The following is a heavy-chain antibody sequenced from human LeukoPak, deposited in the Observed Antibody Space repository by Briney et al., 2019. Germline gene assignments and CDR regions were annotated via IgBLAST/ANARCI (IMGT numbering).Heavy chain of an antibody. CDR1: GGSFSGYY. CDR3: ARVLYSDAFDI. CDR2: INHSGST. J-gene: IGHJ3*02. V-gene: IGHV4-34*01. Sequence: SETLSLTCAVYGGSFSGYYWSWIRQPPGKGLEWIGEINHSGSTNYNPSLKSRVTISVDTSKNQFSLKLSSVTAADTAVYYCARVLYSDAFDIWGQGTMVTVSS. D-gene: IGHD5-18*01.